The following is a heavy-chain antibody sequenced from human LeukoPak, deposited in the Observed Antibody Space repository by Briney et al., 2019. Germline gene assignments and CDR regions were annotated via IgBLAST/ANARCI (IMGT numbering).Heavy chain of an antibody. V-gene: IGHV3-30*02. J-gene: IGHJ6*03. CDR1: GFTFSSYG. D-gene: IGHD1-26*01. Sequence: PGGSLRLSCAASGFTFSSYGMHWVRQAPGKGLEWVAFIRYDGSNKYYADSVKGRITISRDNSKNTLYLQMNSLRAEDTAVYYCAKDGKIVGATWYYYYYMDVWGKGTTVTVSS. CDR2: IRYDGSNK. CDR3: AKDGKIVGATWYYYYYMDV.